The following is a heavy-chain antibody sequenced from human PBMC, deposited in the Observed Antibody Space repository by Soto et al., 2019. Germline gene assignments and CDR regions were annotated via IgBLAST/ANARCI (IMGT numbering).Heavy chain of an antibody. J-gene: IGHJ3*01. CDR2: TSYDGSKK. CDR1: GFTFSSYG. CDR3: ANPEYGGYGGTDAFDL. D-gene: IGHD5-12*01. V-gene: IGHV3-30*18. Sequence: QVQLVESGGGVVQPGRSLRLSCAASGFTFSSYGMHWVRQAPGRGLEWVAATSYDGSKKYYADSVKGRFTISRDNSKNTLYLEMNSLRAEDTAVYYCANPEYGGYGGTDAFDLWGQGTMVTVSS.